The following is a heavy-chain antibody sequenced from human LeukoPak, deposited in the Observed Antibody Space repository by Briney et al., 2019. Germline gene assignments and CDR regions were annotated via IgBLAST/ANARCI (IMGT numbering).Heavy chain of an antibody. J-gene: IGHJ4*02. D-gene: IGHD6-19*01. CDR2: INSSGST. Sequence: SETLSLTCTVSGGSISSDYWSWMRQPAGKGLEWIVRINSSGSTNYNPSLKSRVTMSFDTSKKQFSLKLSPVTAADTAVYYCPRGNIALAERGQGTLATVSS. CDR3: PRGNIALAE. V-gene: IGHV4-4*07. CDR1: GGSISSDY.